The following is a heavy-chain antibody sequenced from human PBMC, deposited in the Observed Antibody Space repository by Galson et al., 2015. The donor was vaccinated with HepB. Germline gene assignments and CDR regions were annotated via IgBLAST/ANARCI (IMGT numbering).Heavy chain of an antibody. CDR1: GFTFSSYG. V-gene: IGHV3-30*18. CDR3: AKDPVSKENPSGSFDY. D-gene: IGHD1-26*01. CDR2: ISYDGSNK. J-gene: IGHJ4*02. Sequence: SLRLSCAASGFTFSSYGMHWVRQAPGKGLEWVAVISYDGSNKYYADSVKGRFTISRDNSKNTLYLQMNSLRAEDTAVYYCAKDPVSKENPSGSFDYWGQGTLVTVSS.